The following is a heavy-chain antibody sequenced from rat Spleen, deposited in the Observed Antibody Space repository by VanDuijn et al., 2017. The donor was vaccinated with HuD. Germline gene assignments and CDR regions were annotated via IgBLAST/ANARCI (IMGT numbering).Heavy chain of an antibody. D-gene: IGHD1-11*01. J-gene: IGHJ3*01. Sequence: QPQLTASGPGVAQPSQTLSLTCTVAALSPISHGLISVSQRPGKGLEWMGVIWGNGNTNYSSALKSRLSISRDTSKSQVFLKMNSLQTEDTAIYFCTRTYGGYTSHWFAYWGQGTLVTVSS. CDR1: ALSPISHG. CDR3: TRTYGGYTSHWFAY. V-gene: IGHV2-13*01. CDR2: IWGNGNT.